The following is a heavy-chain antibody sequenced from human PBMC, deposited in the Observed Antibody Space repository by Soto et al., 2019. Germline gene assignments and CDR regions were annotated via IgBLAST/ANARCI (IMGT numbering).Heavy chain of an antibody. CDR3: AKDLQAYGDYNYNYYGMDV. D-gene: IGHD4-17*01. CDR1: GFTFTTFG. CDR2: ISYDGHNK. J-gene: IGHJ6*02. Sequence: QVQLVESGGGVVQPGGSLRLSCTASGFTFTTFGIHWGRQAPGKGLEWVALISYDGHNKYYSDSVKGRFTLSSDNYKNTLSLQMNSLRAEDTAVYYCAKDLQAYGDYNYNYYGMDVWGQGTTVSVSS. V-gene: IGHV3-30*18.